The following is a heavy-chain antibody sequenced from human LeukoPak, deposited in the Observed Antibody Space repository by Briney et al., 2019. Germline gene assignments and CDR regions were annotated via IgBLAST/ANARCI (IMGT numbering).Heavy chain of an antibody. CDR3: ARGRWLQRRGEYSLYYYYGMDV. CDR1: GFTFSSYS. Sequence: GGSLRLSCAASGFTFSSYSMNWVRQAPGKGLEWVSSISSSSSYIYYADSVKGRFTISRDNAKNSLYLQMNSLRAEDTAVYYCARGRWLQRRGEYSLYYYYGMDVWGQGTTVTVSS. V-gene: IGHV3-21*01. J-gene: IGHJ6*02. CDR2: ISSSSSYI. D-gene: IGHD5-24*01.